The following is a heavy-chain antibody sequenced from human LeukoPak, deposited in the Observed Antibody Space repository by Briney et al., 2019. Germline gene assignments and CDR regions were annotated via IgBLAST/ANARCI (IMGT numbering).Heavy chain of an antibody. D-gene: IGHD6-19*01. J-gene: IGHJ4*02. CDR3: AKMVHTEQWLVPFDY. V-gene: IGHV3-23*01. Sequence: GVSLRLSCAASGFTFSNFAMNWVRQAPGKGLEWVSTISCSGENTFYADSVKGRFTISRDTSKNTLYQKMNSLRAEDTAVYYCAKMVHTEQWLVPFDYWGQGTLVTVSS. CDR1: GFTFSNFA. CDR2: ISCSGENT.